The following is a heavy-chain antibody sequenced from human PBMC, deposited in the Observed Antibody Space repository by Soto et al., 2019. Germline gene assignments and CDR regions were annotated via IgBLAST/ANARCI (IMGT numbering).Heavy chain of an antibody. Sequence: SETLSLTCTVSGGSISSSSYYWGWIRQPPGKGLEWIGSIYYSGSTYYNPSLKSRVTISVDTSKNQFSLKLSSVTAADTAVYYCARLTIMITFGGVIVPGNFDYWGQGTLATVSS. V-gene: IGHV4-39*01. CDR2: IYYSGST. J-gene: IGHJ4*02. CDR1: GGSISSSSYY. D-gene: IGHD3-16*02. CDR3: ARLTIMITFGGVIVPGNFDY.